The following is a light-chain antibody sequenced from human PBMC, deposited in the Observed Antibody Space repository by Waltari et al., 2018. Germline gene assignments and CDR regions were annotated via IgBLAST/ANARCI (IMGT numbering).Light chain of an antibody. CDR2: EVS. CDR1: SSDVGGYNT. J-gene: IGLJ2*01. CDR3: SSYTSSSAPVV. V-gene: IGLV2-14*01. Sequence: QSALTQPASVSGSPGQSITISCTGTSSDVGGYNTVSWSPQHPGKAPKLLVYEVSKRPPGVSNRFAGAKSGNTASLTISGLQAEDEADYVCSSYTSSSAPVVFGGGTKLTFL.